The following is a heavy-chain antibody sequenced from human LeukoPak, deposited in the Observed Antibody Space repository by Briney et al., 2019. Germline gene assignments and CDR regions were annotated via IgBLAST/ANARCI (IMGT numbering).Heavy chain of an antibody. CDR2: IYSGGDT. V-gene: IGHV3-66*01. CDR3: ARGLPGFY. Sequence: GGSLRLSCAASGFTVSSNYMNWVRQAPGKGLEWVSVIYSGGDTYYADSVKDRFTISRDNSKNTLYLQMNSLRAEDTAVYYCARGLPGFYWGQGTLVTVSS. CDR1: GFTVSSNY. J-gene: IGHJ4*02.